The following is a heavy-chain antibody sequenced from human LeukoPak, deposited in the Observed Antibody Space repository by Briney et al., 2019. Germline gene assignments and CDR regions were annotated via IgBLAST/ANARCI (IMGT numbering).Heavy chain of an antibody. CDR3: ARERPRGASALDM. V-gene: IGHV3-53*01. CDR2: IHNDGNT. Sequence: GGSLRLSCAASGLVVSSNYMNWVRQAPGKGLEWVSFIHNDGNTFYADSVKGRFTISKDNSKNTVYLQMNSLRIEDTAVYYCARERPRGASALDMWGQGTMVTVSS. CDR1: GLVVSSNY. D-gene: IGHD3-10*01. J-gene: IGHJ3*02.